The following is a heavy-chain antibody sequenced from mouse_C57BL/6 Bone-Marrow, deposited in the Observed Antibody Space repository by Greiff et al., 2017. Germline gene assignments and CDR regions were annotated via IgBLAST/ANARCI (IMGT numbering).Heavy chain of an antibody. D-gene: IGHD1-1*01. V-gene: IGHV1-81*01. Sequence: VKLVESGAELARPGASVKLSCKASGYTFTSYGISWVKQRTGQGLEWIGEIYPRSGNTYYNEKFKGKATLTADKSSSTAYMALRSLTSEDSAVYFCAREEKGDYYGSSYDFDYWGQGTTLTVSS. CDR2: IYPRSGNT. J-gene: IGHJ2*01. CDR3: AREEKGDYYGSSYDFDY. CDR1: GYTFTSYG.